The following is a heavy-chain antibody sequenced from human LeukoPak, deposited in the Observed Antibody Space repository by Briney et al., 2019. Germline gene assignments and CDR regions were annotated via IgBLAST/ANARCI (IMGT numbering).Heavy chain of an antibody. V-gene: IGHV4-4*07. CDR1: GGSISSYY. CDR3: ARDCPEVSRLSCFDL. J-gene: IGHJ2*01. CDR2: IYTSGST. D-gene: IGHD1-14*01. Sequence: PSETLSLTCTVSGGSISSYYWSWIRQPAGKGLEWIGRIYTSGSTNYNPSLKSRATMSVDTSKNQFSLKLSSVTAADTAVYYCARDCPEVSRLSCFDLWGRGTLVTVSS.